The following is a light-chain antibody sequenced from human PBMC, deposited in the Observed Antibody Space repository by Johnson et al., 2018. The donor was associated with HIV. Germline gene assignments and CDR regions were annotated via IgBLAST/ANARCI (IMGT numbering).Light chain of an antibody. CDR2: DNN. J-gene: IGLJ1*01. CDR1: SSNIGNNY. CDR3: GTWDSSLSAVYV. V-gene: IGLV1-51*01. Sequence: QSILTQPPSVSAAPVQKVTISCSGSSSNIGNNYVSWYQQLPGTAPKLLIYDNNKRPSGIPDRFSGSKSGTSATLGITGLQTGDEADYYCGTWDSSLSAVYVFGTGNKVTVL.